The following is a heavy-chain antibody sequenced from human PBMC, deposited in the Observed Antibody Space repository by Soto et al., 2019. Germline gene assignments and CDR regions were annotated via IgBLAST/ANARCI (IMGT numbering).Heavy chain of an antibody. V-gene: IGHV3-23*01. CDR1: GFTFSSYA. J-gene: IGHJ4*02. CDR2: ISGSGGSR. Sequence: GGSLRLSCAASGFTFSSYAMSWVRQAPGKGLEWVSAISGSGGSRYYEDSVKGRFTISRDNAKNTLYLQMNRLRAEDRAVYYCAYDSRAITLFGVVISPFDYWGQGTLVTVSS. D-gene: IGHD3-3*01. CDR3: AYDSRAITLFGVVISPFDY.